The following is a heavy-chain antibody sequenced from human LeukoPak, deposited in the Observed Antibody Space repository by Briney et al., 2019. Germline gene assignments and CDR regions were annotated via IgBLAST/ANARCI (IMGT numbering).Heavy chain of an antibody. CDR1: GFTFSSYA. D-gene: IGHD4-17*01. CDR3: AKDLYDYGDSLPGYYYYGMDV. CDR2: ISGSGGST. Sequence: PGGSLRLSCAASGFTFSSYAMSWVRQAPGKGLEWVSAISGSGGSTYYADSVKGRFTISRDNSKNTLYLQMNSLRAEDTAVYYCAKDLYDYGDSLPGYYYYGMDVWGQGTTVTVSS. V-gene: IGHV3-23*01. J-gene: IGHJ6*02.